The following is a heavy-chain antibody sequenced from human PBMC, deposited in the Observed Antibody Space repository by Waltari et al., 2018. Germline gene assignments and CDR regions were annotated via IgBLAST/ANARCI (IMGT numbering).Heavy chain of an antibody. J-gene: IGHJ3*02. V-gene: IGHV3-21*01. CDR1: GFTFSSYS. Sequence: EVQLVESGGGLVKPGGSLRLSCAASGFTFSSYSMNWVRQAPGKGLEWVSSISSSNSYIYYAASVKGRFTISRDNAKNSLYLQMNSLRAEDTAVYYCARVAHGAFDIWGQGTMVTVSS. CDR2: ISSSNSYI. CDR3: ARVAHGAFDI.